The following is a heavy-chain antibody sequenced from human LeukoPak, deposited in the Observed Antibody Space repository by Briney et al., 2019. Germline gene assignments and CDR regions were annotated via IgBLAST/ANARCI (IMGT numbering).Heavy chain of an antibody. CDR3: ARIAAPGNRRLNF. CDR2: MNPNSGNA. J-gene: IGHJ4*02. CDR1: GYSFTTYD. V-gene: IGHV1-8*01. Sequence: ASVKVSCKASGYSFTTYDINWVRQAAGQGLEWMGWMNPNSGNAGNAQKFQGRVTMTRNTSISTAYMELTSLTSEDTAVYFCARIAAPGNRRLNFWGQGTLVTVSS. D-gene: IGHD6-13*01.